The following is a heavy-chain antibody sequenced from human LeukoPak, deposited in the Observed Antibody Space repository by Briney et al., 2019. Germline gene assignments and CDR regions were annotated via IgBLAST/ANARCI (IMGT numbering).Heavy chain of an antibody. CDR1: GFTFSSYG. D-gene: IGHD3-22*01. J-gene: IGHJ4*02. CDR2: ISYDGSNK. CDR3: AKDPEGYYYDSSGYYSGN. V-gene: IGHV3-30*18. Sequence: GGSLRLSCAASGFTFSSYGMHWVRQAPGKGLEWVAVISYDGSNKYYADSVKGRFTISRDNSKNTLYPQMNSLRAEDTAVYYCAKDPEGYYYDSSGYYSGNWGQGTLVTVSS.